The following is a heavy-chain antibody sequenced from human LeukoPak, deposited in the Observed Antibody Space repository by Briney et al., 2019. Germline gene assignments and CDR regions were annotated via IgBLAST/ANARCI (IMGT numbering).Heavy chain of an antibody. D-gene: IGHD5-18*01. CDR3: AKSGLGLDTFPFDY. CDR1: GFTFSTYA. CDR2: ISSSGGST. Sequence: GGSLRLSCAASGFTFSTYAMSWVRQAPGKGLEWVSAISSSGGSTYYADSMKGRFTISRDNSKNTLYLRMNSLRAEDTAVYYCAKSGLGLDTFPFDYWGQGTLVTVSS. J-gene: IGHJ4*02. V-gene: IGHV3-23*01.